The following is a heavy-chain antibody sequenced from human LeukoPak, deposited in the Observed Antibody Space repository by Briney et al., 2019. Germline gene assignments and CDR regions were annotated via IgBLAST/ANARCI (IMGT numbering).Heavy chain of an antibody. CDR1: GFPFNSFW. CDR2: MNEYSTTI. D-gene: IGHD5-12*01. CDR3: AKARGGIYSGYDY. Sequence: GGSLRLSCAASGFPFNSFWMHWVRQAPGKGLVWVSDMNEYSTTIRYADSVKGRFTISRDNAKSTLYLQMNNLRAEDTALYYCAKARGGIYSGYDYWGQGTLVTVSS. V-gene: IGHV3-74*01. J-gene: IGHJ4*02.